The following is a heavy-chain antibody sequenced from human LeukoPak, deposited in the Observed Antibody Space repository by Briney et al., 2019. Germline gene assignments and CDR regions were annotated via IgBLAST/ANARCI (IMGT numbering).Heavy chain of an antibody. CDR2: IRSKAYGGTT. CDR1: GFTFGDYA. Sequence: GGSLRLSCTASGFTFGDYAMSWFRQAPGKGLEWVGFIRSKAYGGTTEYAASVKGRFTISRDDSKSIAYLQMNSLKTEDTAVYYCTRDWGLGPWYFDYWGQGTLVTVSS. V-gene: IGHV3-49*03. D-gene: IGHD3-16*01. J-gene: IGHJ4*02. CDR3: TRDWGLGPWYFDY.